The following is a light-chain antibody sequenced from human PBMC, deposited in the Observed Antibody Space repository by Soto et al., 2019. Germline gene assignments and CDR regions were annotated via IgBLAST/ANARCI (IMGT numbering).Light chain of an antibody. Sequence: ALTQPASVTGSPGQSTTISCTGTSSDVGGYNYVSWYQQHPGKAPKLMIYEVNYRPSGVSNRFSGSKSGNTASLTISGLQAEDEADYYCSSYTSSSTGVFGTGTKVTVL. CDR3: SSYTSSSTGV. V-gene: IGLV2-14*01. CDR2: EVN. CDR1: SSDVGGYNY. J-gene: IGLJ1*01.